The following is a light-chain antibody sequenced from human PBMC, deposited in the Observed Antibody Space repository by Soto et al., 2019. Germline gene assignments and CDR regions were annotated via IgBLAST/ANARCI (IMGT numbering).Light chain of an antibody. J-gene: IGKJ1*01. Sequence: DIQMTQYPSSLSASVGDRVTITCRASQSISSYLNWYQQKPGKAPKLLIYAASSLQSGVPSRFSGSGSGTDFTLTISSLQPEDFATYYCQQSYGTPPTFGQGTKVDI. CDR2: AAS. CDR3: QQSYGTPPT. V-gene: IGKV1-39*01. CDR1: QSISSY.